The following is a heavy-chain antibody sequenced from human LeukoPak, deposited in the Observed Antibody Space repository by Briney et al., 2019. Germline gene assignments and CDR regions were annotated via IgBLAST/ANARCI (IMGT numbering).Heavy chain of an antibody. CDR2: ISWKNGSI. J-gene: IGHJ5*02. CDR1: GFTLYDYA. Sequence: PGGSLRLSCAASGFTLYDYAMHGVRQAPGKGLEWVACISWKNGSIVYADSVKGRFTISRDNSKNTLYLQMNSLRAEDTAVYYCAKDRSSSGWYPFDPWGQGTLVTVSS. V-gene: IGHV3-9*01. D-gene: IGHD6-19*01. CDR3: AKDRSSSGWYPFDP.